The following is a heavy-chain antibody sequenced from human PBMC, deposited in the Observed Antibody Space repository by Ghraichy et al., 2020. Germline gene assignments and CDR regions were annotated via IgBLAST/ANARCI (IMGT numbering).Heavy chain of an antibody. CDR1: GFTFDDYA. Sequence: SLRLSCAASGFTFDDYAMHWVRQAPGKGLEWVSGISWNSGSIGYADSVKGRFTISRDNAKNSLYLQMNSLRAEDTALYYCAKDKTGDSSGYYGHGFDYWGQGTLVTVSS. V-gene: IGHV3-9*01. J-gene: IGHJ4*02. CDR3: AKDKTGDSSGYYGHGFDY. D-gene: IGHD3-22*01. CDR2: ISWNSGSI.